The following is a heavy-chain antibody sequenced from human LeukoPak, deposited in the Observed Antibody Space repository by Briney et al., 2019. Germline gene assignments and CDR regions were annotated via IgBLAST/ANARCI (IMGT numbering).Heavy chain of an antibody. Sequence: SETLSLTCTVSGGSISSYYWNWIRQPAGKGLEWIGRIHTSGTTNYKPSLKSRVTMSVDTSKNHFSLNLSSVTAADTAVYYCARSDGPYFFDYWGQGTLVTVSS. J-gene: IGHJ4*02. CDR1: GGSISSYY. CDR3: ARSDGPYFFDY. V-gene: IGHV4-4*07. CDR2: IHTSGTT.